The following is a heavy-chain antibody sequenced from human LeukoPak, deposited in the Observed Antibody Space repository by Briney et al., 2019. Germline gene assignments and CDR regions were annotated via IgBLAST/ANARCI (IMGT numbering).Heavy chain of an antibody. CDR3: ARDRAPLGSRSVGDYGMDV. J-gene: IGHJ6*02. V-gene: IGHV3-66*01. D-gene: IGHD3-16*01. CDR1: GFTVSSNY. Sequence: GGSLRLSCAASGFTVSSNYMSWVRQAPGKGLEWVSVIYSGGSTYYADSVKGRFTISRDNSKNTLYLQMNSLRAEDTAVYYCARDRAPLGSRSVGDYGMDVWGQGTTVTVSS. CDR2: IYSGGST.